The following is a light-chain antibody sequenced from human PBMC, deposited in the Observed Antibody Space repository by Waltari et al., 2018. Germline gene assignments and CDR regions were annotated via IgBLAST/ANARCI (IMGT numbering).Light chain of an antibody. CDR1: QSINSK. CDR2: GAS. V-gene: IGKV3-15*01. Sequence: EIMMTQSQATLSVSPGERATLSCRASQSINSKVAGYQKKPGHTPRLPIYGASTRATGISARFSGSGSGTEFTLTIRSLQSEDVALYSCQQYDNWPPVFGQGTRLEIK. CDR3: QQYDNWPPV. J-gene: IGKJ5*01.